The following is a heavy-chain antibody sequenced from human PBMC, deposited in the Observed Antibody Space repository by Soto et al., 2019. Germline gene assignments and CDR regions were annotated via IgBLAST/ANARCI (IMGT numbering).Heavy chain of an antibody. D-gene: IGHD5-18*01. J-gene: IGHJ6*02. CDR2: IDPSDSYT. CDR1: GYSFTSYW. CDR3: ARGNSPPGYSYGYFYYYGMDV. Sequence: EVQLVQSGAEVKKPGESLRISCKGSGYSFTSYWISWVRQMPGKGLEWMGRIDPSDSYTNYSPSFQGHVTISADKSISTAYLQWSSLKASDTAMYYCARGNSPPGYSYGYFYYYGMDVWGQGTTVTVSS. V-gene: IGHV5-10-1*03.